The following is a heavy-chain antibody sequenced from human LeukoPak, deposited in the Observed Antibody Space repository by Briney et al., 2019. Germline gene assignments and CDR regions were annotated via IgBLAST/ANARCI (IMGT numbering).Heavy chain of an antibody. CDR3: ARQGCSRGK. D-gene: IGHD6-19*01. V-gene: IGHV3-7*01. CDR2: IQRDGSEK. CDR1: GFTFSNYW. J-gene: IGHJ4*02. Sequence: GGSLRLSCAASGFTFSNYWMNWVRQAPGKGLEWVASIQRDGSEKYYVESVKGRFTISRDNAKNSLYLQMNSLRAEDTAVYYCARQGCSRGKWGQGTLVTVSS.